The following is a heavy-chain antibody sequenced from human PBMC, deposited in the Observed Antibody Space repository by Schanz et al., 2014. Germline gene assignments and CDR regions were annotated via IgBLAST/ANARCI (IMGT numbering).Heavy chain of an antibody. D-gene: IGHD2-21*01. CDR2: ISPDASER. CDR3: ARDYDHCGADPY. V-gene: IGHV3-7*01. Sequence: EVQLVESGGGLIQPGGSLRLSCAASGYTVSSNYMSWVRQAPGRGLEWVANISPDASERYYINSVKGRFTISRDNAKNSFYLQMNSLRAEDTAVYYCARDYDHCGADPYGAQGTLVTVSS. J-gene: IGHJ4*02. CDR1: GYTVSSNY.